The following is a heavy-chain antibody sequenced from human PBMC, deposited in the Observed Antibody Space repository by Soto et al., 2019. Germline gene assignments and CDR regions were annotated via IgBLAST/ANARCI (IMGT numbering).Heavy chain of an antibody. CDR2: ISYDGSNK. J-gene: IGHJ3*02. CDR1: GFTFSSYG. CDR3: AKGGVFRAVAGKREDAFDI. Sequence: AQLVESGGGLVKPGRSLRLSCAASGFTFSSYGMHWVRQAPGKGLEWVAVISYDGSNKYYADSVKGRFTISRDNSKNTLYLQMNSLRAEDTAVYYCAKGGVFRAVAGKREDAFDIWGQGTMVTVSS. D-gene: IGHD6-19*01. V-gene: IGHV3-30*18.